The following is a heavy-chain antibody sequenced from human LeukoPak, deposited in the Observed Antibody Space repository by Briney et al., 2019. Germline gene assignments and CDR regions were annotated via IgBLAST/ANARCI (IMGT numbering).Heavy chain of an antibody. CDR1: GFTFSSYA. V-gene: IGHV3-74*01. J-gene: IGHJ4*02. CDR2: INGGGSST. CDR3: ARVVVAASFDY. Sequence: GGSLRLSCAASGFTFSSYARSWLRQAPGKGLVWVSHINGGGSSTSYADSVKCRFTISRDDAKNTLYLQMNSLRAEDTAVYYCARVVVAASFDYWGQGTLVTVSS. D-gene: IGHD2-15*01.